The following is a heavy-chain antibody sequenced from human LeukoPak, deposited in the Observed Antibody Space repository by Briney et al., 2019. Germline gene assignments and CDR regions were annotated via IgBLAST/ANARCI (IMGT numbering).Heavy chain of an antibody. J-gene: IGHJ3*02. Sequence: GASVKVSCKASGYTFTSYDINWVRQATGQGLEWMGWMNPNSGNTGFAQKFQGRVTMTRNTSISTAYMELSSLRSEDTAVYYCARTPMVRGVDDAFDIWGQGTMVTVSS. CDR3: ARTPMVRGVDDAFDI. D-gene: IGHD3-10*01. V-gene: IGHV1-8*01. CDR2: MNPNSGNT. CDR1: GYTFTSYD.